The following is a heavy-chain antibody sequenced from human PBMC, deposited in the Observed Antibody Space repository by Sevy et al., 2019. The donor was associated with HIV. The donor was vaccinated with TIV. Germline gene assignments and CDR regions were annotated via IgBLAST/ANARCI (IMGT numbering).Heavy chain of an antibody. D-gene: IGHD3-10*01. CDR3: TRHYGSGRGDAFDI. Sequence: GGSLRLSCTASGFTFGDYAMSWFRQAPGKGLEWVGFIRSKAYGGTTEYAASVKGRFTISRDDSKSIAYLQMNSLKTEDTAVYYCTRHYGSGRGDAFDIWGQGTMVTVSS. CDR2: IRSKAYGGTT. J-gene: IGHJ3*02. CDR1: GFTFGDYA. V-gene: IGHV3-49*03.